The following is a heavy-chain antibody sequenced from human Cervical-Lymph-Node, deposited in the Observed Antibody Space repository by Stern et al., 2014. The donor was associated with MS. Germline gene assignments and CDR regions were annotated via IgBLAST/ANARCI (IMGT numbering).Heavy chain of an antibody. D-gene: IGHD3-22*01. CDR3: ARDVKIVARDYYYGMDV. V-gene: IGHV4-31*03. Sequence: QLQLQESGPGLVKPSQTLSLTCTVSGGSISSGGYYWSWIRQHPGQGLEWIGYIYYSGSTYYNPSLKTRVTISVDTSKNQFSLKLSSVTAADTAVYYCARDVKIVARDYYYGMDVWGQGTTVTVSS. J-gene: IGHJ6*02. CDR1: GGSISSGGYY. CDR2: IYYSGST.